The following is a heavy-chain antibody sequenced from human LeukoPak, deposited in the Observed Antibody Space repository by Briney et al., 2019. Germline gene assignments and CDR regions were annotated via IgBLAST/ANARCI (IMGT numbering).Heavy chain of an antibody. J-gene: IGHJ4*02. Sequence: PGTSLRLSCAASGFIFSHYGMHWVRQAPGKGLEWVAVIWSDGTNRYYADSVKGRFTINRDDSQKRVFLQMNSLRAEDTAVYYCARDAQRGFDYRNSLQYWGQGALVTVSS. V-gene: IGHV3-33*01. D-gene: IGHD3-9*01. CDR2: IWSDGTNR. CDR1: GFIFSHYG. CDR3: ARDAQRGFDYRNSLQY.